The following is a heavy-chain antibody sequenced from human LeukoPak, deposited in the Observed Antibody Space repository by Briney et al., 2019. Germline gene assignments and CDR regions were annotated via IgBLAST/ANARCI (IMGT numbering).Heavy chain of an antibody. CDR1: GFTLSSYG. CDR3: ARDCNYDFWSGYYPSPYYYYGMDV. D-gene: IGHD3-3*01. CDR2: IWYDGSNK. V-gene: IGHV3-33*01. J-gene: IGHJ6*02. Sequence: GGSLRLSCAASGFTLSSYGMHWGRQAPGKGREWGVVIWYDGSNKYYADSVKGRSTISRDNSKNTLYLQTNSLRAEDTAVYYCARDCNYDFWSGYYPSPYYYYGMDVWGQGTTVTVSS.